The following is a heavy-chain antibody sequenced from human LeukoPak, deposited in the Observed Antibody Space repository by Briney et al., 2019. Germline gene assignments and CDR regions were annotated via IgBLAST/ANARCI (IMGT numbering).Heavy chain of an antibody. CDR3: ARVYLGYCSSTSCYTTYYYYYMDV. Sequence: PSETLSLTCAVYGGSFSGYYWSWIRQPPGKGLEWIGEISHSGSTNYNPSLKSRVTISVDTSKNQFSLKLSSVTAADTAVYYCARVYLGYCSSTSCYTTYYYYYMDVWGKGTTVTVSS. J-gene: IGHJ6*03. CDR2: ISHSGST. D-gene: IGHD2-2*02. CDR1: GGSFSGYY. V-gene: IGHV4-34*01.